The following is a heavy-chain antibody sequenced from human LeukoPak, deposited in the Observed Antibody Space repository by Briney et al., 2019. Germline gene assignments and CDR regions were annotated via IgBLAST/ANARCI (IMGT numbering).Heavy chain of an antibody. CDR3: VRGANRYDP. CDR1: GXSISSYY. J-gene: IGHJ5*02. V-gene: IGHV4-59*13. Sequence: PSETLSLTCTVSGXSISSYYWSWIRQPPGKELQWIGYINYSGSTDYNPSLKSRVIISVDTSKNQFSLKLNSVTAADTAVYYCVRGANRYDPWGQGTLVTVSS. CDR2: INYSGST.